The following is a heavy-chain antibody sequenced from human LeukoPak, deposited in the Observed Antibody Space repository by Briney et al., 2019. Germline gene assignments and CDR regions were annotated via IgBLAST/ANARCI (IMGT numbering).Heavy chain of an antibody. CDR1: GFTFSSYG. V-gene: IGHV3-33*05. D-gene: IGHD1-26*01. CDR3: ARDSRPEAYSGSYYQHAFDI. Sequence: GGSLRLSCAASGFTFSSYGMHWVRQAPGKGLEWVAVISYDGSNKYYADSVKGRFTISRDNAKNSLYLQMNSLRAEDTAVYYCARDSRPEAYSGSYYQHAFDIWGQGTMVTVSS. CDR2: ISYDGSNK. J-gene: IGHJ3*02.